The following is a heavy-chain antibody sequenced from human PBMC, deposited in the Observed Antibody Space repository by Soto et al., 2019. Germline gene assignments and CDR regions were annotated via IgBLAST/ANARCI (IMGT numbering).Heavy chain of an antibody. CDR3: AKDNWGEVATRLDAFDI. Sequence: SGGSLRLSCAASGFTFSSYAMSWVRQAPGKGLEWVSAISGSGGSTYYADSVKGRFTISRDNSKNTLYLQMNSLRAEDTAVYYCAKDNWGEVATRLDAFDIWGQGTMVTVSS. D-gene: IGHD5-12*01. V-gene: IGHV3-23*01. CDR2: ISGSGGST. CDR1: GFTFSSYA. J-gene: IGHJ3*02.